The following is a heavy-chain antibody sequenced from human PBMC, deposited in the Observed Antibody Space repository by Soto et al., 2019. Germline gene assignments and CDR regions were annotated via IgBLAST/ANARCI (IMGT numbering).Heavy chain of an antibody. Sequence: KTSETLSLTCNVSGGPITSGGHYWSRIRQHPGKGLEWIGYIYYTGSTYYTPSLKSRVIISRDTSMNQFSLKLRSVTAADTAIYFCERETHGDRFSYYFDIWGPGTMVTVSS. CDR2: IYYTGST. CDR1: GGPITSGGHY. D-gene: IGHD3-10*01. CDR3: ERETHGDRFSYYFDI. J-gene: IGHJ3*02. V-gene: IGHV4-31*03.